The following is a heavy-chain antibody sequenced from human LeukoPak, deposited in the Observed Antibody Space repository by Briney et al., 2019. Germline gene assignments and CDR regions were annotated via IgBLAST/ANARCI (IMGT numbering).Heavy chain of an antibody. CDR3: ARDWGKYSSSWDRYYFDY. V-gene: IGHV3-23*01. CDR2: ISGSGGST. D-gene: IGHD6-13*01. Sequence: PGGSLRLSCAASGFTVSTNYVSWVRQAPGKGLEWVSAISGSGGSTYYADSVKGRFTISRDNSKNTLYLQMNSLRAEDTAVYYCARDWGKYSSSWDRYYFDYWGQGTLVTVSS. J-gene: IGHJ4*02. CDR1: GFTVSTNY.